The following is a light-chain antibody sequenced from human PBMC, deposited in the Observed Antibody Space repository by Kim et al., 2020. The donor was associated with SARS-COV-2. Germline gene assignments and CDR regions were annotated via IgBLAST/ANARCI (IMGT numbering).Light chain of an antibody. CDR2: DVN. CDR1: SSDVGGYNH. V-gene: IGLV2-14*01. J-gene: IGLJ3*02. Sequence: QSALTQPASVSESPGQSITISCTGSSSDVGGYNHVSWYQQHPDKVPKLIIYDVNKRPSGVSSRFSGSKSGNTASLTISGLQTEDEADYYCSSFADSTTWVFGGGIQLTVL. CDR3: SSFADSTTWV.